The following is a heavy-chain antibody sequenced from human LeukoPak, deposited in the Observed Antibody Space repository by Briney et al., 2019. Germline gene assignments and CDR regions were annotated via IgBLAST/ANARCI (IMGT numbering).Heavy chain of an antibody. J-gene: IGHJ3*02. CDR1: GFTFSSYS. V-gene: IGHV3-21*01. Sequence: GGSLRLSCAASGFTFSSYSMNWVRQAPGKGLEWVSSISSSSSYIYYAGSVKGRFTISRDNAKNSLYLQMNSLRAEDTAVYYCASNIVPDAFDIWGQGTMVTVSS. CDR2: ISSSSSYI. D-gene: IGHD5-12*01. CDR3: ASNIVPDAFDI.